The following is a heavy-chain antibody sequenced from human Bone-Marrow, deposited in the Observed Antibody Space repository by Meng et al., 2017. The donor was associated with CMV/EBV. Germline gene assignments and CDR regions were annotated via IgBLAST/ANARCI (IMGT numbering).Heavy chain of an antibody. V-gene: IGHV3-30*02. D-gene: IGHD2-2*01. J-gene: IGHJ4*02. Sequence: GESLKISCAASGFTFSSYGMHWVRQAPGKGLEWVAFIRYDGSNKYYADSVKGRFTISRDNSKNTLYLQMNSLRAEDTAVYYCAKVGDIVVVPAANYFDYWGQGTRVTCYS. CDR1: GFTFSSYG. CDR3: AKVGDIVVVPAANYFDY. CDR2: IRYDGSNK.